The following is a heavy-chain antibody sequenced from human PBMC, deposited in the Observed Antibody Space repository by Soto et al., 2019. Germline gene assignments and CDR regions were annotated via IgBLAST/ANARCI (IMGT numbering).Heavy chain of an antibody. CDR2: IYYTGST. Sequence: SETLSLTCTVSGVSINNYYWTLIRQPPGKRLEWIGAIYYTGSTTYNPSLRSRVTFSVDTYKNQFSLSLTSVTAADTAVYFCAKVVYGGHLYYWGQGTRITLSS. CDR3: AKVVYGGHLYY. D-gene: IGHD2-8*01. CDR1: GVSINNYY. J-gene: IGHJ4*02. V-gene: IGHV4-59*01.